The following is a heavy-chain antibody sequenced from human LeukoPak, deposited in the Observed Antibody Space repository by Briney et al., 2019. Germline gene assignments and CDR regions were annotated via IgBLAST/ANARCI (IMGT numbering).Heavy chain of an antibody. V-gene: IGHV3-23*01. CDR2: ISGSDGST. D-gene: IGHD2-15*01. CDR3: AKGHRSGGTCYYDY. Sequence: GGSLRLSCAASGFTFSSYAMSWVRQAPGKGLEWVPAISGSDGSTYYADSVKGRFTISRDNSKNTLYLQMNSLRAEDTAVYYCAKGHRSGGTCYYDYWGQGTLVTVSS. CDR1: GFTFSSYA. J-gene: IGHJ4*02.